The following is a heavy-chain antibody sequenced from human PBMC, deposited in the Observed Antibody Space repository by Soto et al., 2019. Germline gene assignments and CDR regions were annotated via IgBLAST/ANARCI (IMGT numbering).Heavy chain of an antibody. CDR2: IFHSGDT. Sequence: QVQLQESGPGLVKPSGTLSLTCAVSGDSISNSRWWTWVRQPPGKGLEWIGDIFHSGDTNYNPSLKIRVFISGDKSQNQFSLKVTSVTAADTAVYYCAYSTGWYRHDVWGQGTVVTVSS. V-gene: IGHV4-4*02. D-gene: IGHD6-19*01. CDR1: GDSISNSRW. J-gene: IGHJ3*01. CDR3: AYSTGWYRHDV.